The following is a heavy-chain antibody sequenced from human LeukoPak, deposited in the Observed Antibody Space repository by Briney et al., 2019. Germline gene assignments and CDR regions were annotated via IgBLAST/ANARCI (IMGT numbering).Heavy chain of an antibody. V-gene: IGHV3-74*01. J-gene: IGHJ6*03. D-gene: IGHD3-9*01. CDR3: AREGFDILTGWIYYMDV. CDR2: INSDGSST. Sequence: GGSLRLSCAASGFTFSSYWMHWVRQAPGKGLVWVSRINSDGSSTSYADSVKGRFTISRDNAKNKLYLQMNSLRAEDTAVYYCAREGFDILTGWIYYMDVWGKGTTVTISS. CDR1: GFTFSSYW.